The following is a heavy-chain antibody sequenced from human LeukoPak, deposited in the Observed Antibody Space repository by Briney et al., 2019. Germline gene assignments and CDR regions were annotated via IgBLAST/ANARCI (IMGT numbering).Heavy chain of an antibody. CDR2: IYYSGTT. V-gene: IGHV4-59*01. CDR3: ARWDDSAWAFGN. CDR1: GDSLSTYY. Sequence: SETLPLTCTVSGDSLSTYYWSWIRQPPEKGLEWIGYIYYSGTTNYNPSLKSRVTISVDTSKNQFSLKLSSVTAADTAVYYCARWDDSAWAFGNWGPGTLVTVSS. J-gene: IGHJ4*02. D-gene: IGHD6-19*01.